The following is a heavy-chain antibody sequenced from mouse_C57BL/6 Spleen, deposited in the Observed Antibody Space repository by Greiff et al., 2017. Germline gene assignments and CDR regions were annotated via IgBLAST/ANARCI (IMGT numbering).Heavy chain of an antibody. CDR3: ARGGYYEYVWYFEV. D-gene: IGHD2-4*01. J-gene: IGHJ1*03. V-gene: IGHV1-53*01. Sequence: VQLQQPGTELVKPGASVKLSCKASGYTFTSYWMHWVKQRPGQGLEWIGNINPSNGGTNYNEKFKSKATLTVDKSSSTAYMQLSSLTYEDSAVYDCARGGYYEYVWYFEVWGTGTTVTVSS. CDR2: INPSNGGT. CDR1: GYTFTSYW.